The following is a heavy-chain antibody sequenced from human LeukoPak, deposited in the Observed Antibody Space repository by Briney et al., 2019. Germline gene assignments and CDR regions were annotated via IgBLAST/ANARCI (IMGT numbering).Heavy chain of an antibody. Sequence: PGGSLRLSCAASGFTFSSYAMSWVRQAPEKGLDWVSAISGSGDNTYYTDSVKGRFTISRDNSKNTLSLQMNSLRAEDTAVNYCARADSGYDLAVWGQGTLVTVSS. CDR3: ARADSGYDLAV. V-gene: IGHV3-23*01. CDR1: GFTFSSYA. D-gene: IGHD5-12*01. CDR2: ISGSGDNT. J-gene: IGHJ4*02.